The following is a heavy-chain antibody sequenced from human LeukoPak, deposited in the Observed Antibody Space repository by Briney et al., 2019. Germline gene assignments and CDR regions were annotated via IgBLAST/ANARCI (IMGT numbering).Heavy chain of an antibody. CDR3: ARGGGLDV. D-gene: IGHD3-16*01. V-gene: IGHV3-7*03. Sequence: PGGSLRLSCAASGFTFSSYWMNWARQAPGKGLEWVARKNHNGNVNYYVDSVKGRVTISRDNVKNSLYLQMSNLRAEDTAVYFCARGGGLDVWGQGATVTVSS. CDR1: GFTFSSYW. J-gene: IGHJ6*02. CDR2: KNHNGNVN.